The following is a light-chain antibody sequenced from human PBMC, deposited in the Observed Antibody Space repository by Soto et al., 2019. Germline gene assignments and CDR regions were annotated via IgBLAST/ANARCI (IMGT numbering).Light chain of an antibody. CDR3: RSYTSSSTRV. J-gene: IGLJ2*01. CDR2: DVS. CDR1: SSDVGGYNY. Sequence: QSALTQPASVSGSPGQSITISCTGTSSDVGGYNYVSWYQQHPGKAPKLMIYDVSDRPSGVSNRFSGSKSGNTASLTISGLPADDEADYYCRSYTSSSTRVFGAGTKLTVL. V-gene: IGLV2-14*01.